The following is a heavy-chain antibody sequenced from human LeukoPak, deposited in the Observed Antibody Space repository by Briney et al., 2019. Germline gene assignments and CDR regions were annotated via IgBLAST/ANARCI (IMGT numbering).Heavy chain of an antibody. Sequence: GGSLRLSCAASGFTLSSYAMSWVRQAPGKGLEWVSAISGSGGSTYYADSVKGRFTISRDNSKNTLYLQMNSLRAEDTAVYYCAKDRIVGATPDKYYFDYWGQGTLVTVSS. CDR2: ISGSGGST. CDR3: AKDRIVGATPDKYYFDY. D-gene: IGHD1-26*01. CDR1: GFTLSSYA. J-gene: IGHJ4*02. V-gene: IGHV3-23*01.